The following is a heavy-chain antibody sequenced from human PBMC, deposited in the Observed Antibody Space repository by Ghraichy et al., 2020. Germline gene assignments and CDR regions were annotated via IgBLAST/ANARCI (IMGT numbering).Heavy chain of an antibody. J-gene: IGHJ4*02. CDR3: ARGRKSSQQLVPLPFDY. V-gene: IGHV4-34*01. Sequence: ETLALTCAVYGGSFTSYYWSWIRQPPGKGLEWIGEINHWGSTTYNPSLKSRVTLSVDRSKDQFSLKLSSVTAADTAVFYCARGRKSSQQLVPLPFDYWGQGTLLTVSS. D-gene: IGHD6-13*01. CDR2: INHWGST. CDR1: GGSFTSYY.